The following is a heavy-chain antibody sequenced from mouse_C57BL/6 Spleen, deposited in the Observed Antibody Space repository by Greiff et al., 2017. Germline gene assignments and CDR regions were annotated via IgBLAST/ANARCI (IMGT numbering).Heavy chain of an antibody. CDR3: ARERGTEY. J-gene: IGHJ3*01. CDR1: GYAFSSSW. Sequence: QVQLQQSGPELVKPGASVKISCKASGYAFSSSWMNWVKQRPGKGLEWIGRIYPGDGDTNYNGKFKGKATLTADKSSSTAYMQLSSLTSEDSAVYFCARERGTEYWGQGTLVTVSA. CDR2: IYPGDGDT. V-gene: IGHV1-82*01. D-gene: IGHD3-3*01.